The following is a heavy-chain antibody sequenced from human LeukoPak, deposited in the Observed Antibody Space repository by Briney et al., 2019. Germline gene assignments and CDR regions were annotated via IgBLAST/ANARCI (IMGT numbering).Heavy chain of an antibody. CDR1: GFTFSSYA. Sequence: PGGSLRLSCAASGFTFSSYAMHWVRQAPGKGLEWVAVISYDGSNKYYADSVKGRFTISRDNSKNTLYLQMNSLRAEDTAVYYCAKDGPYYDFAGRYFDYWGQGTLVTVSS. CDR3: AKDGPYYDFAGRYFDY. CDR2: ISYDGSNK. J-gene: IGHJ4*02. D-gene: IGHD3-3*01. V-gene: IGHV3-30-3*01.